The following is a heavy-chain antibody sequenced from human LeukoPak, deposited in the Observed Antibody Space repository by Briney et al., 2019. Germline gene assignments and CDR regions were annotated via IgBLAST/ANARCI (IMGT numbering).Heavy chain of an antibody. CDR3: AGSLGFLRAFDT. J-gene: IGHJ3*02. Sequence: SETLSLTCTVSGGSISSSSYYWGWIRQPPGKGLEWIGSIYYSGSTYYNPSLKSRVTISVDTSKNQFSLKLSSVTAADTAVYYCAGSLGFLRAFDTWGQGTMVTVSS. V-gene: IGHV4-39*07. CDR2: IYYSGST. CDR1: GGSISSSSYY. D-gene: IGHD3-16*01.